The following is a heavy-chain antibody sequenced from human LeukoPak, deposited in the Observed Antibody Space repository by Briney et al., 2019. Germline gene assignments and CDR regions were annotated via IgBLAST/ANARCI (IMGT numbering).Heavy chain of an antibody. D-gene: IGHD3-10*01. CDR2: ISGSGGST. CDR3: ANGGLFDY. Sequence: AGGSLRLSCAASGFTFSSYDMSWVRQAPGKGLEWVSVISGSGGSTYYADSVKGRFTISRDNSKNTLYLQMNSLRAEDTAVYYCANGGLFDYWGQGTLATVSS. V-gene: IGHV3-23*01. J-gene: IGHJ4*02. CDR1: GFTFSSYD.